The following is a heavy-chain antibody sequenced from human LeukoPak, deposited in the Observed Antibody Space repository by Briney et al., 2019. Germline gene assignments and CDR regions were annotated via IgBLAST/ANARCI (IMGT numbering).Heavy chain of an antibody. Sequence: GGSLRLSCAASGFTFSSYSMNWVRQAPGKGLEWVSYISSSSSTIYYAASVKGRFTISRDNAKNSLYLQMNSLRAEDTAVYYCARDPPYSYGPQGLYYYYMDVWGKGTTVTVSS. CDR2: ISSSSSTI. D-gene: IGHD5-18*01. V-gene: IGHV3-48*04. J-gene: IGHJ6*03. CDR1: GFTFSSYS. CDR3: ARDPPYSYGPQGLYYYYMDV.